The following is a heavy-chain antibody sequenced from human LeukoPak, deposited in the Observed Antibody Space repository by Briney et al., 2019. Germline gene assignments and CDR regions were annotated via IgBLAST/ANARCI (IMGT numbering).Heavy chain of an antibody. CDR2: IWYDGSNK. D-gene: IGHD3-3*01. CDR1: GFTFSSYG. Sequence: GGSLRLSCAASGFTFSSYGMHWVRQAPGKGLGWVAVIWYDGSNKYYADSVKGRFTISRDNSKNTLYLQMNSLRAEDTAVYYCALVHGFYYDFWSGYFPWYYYYYGMDVWGQGTTVTVSS. CDR3: ALVHGFYYDFWSGYFPWYYYYYGMDV. V-gene: IGHV3-30*02. J-gene: IGHJ6*02.